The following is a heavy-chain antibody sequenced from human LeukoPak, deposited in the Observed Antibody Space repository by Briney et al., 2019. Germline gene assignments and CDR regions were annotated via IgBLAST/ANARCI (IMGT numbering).Heavy chain of an antibody. CDR3: ARPYYYYMDV. CDR1: GGSFSGYY. CDR2: INHSGST. V-gene: IGHV4-34*01. J-gene: IGHJ6*03. Sequence: SETLSLTCAVYGGSFSGYYWGWIRQPPGKGLEWIGEINHSGSTNYNPSLKSRVTISVDTSKNQFSLKLSSVTAADTAVYYCARPYYYYMDVWGKGTTVTVSS.